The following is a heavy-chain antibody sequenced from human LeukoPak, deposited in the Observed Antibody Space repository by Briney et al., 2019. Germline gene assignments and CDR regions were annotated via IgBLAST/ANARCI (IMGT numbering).Heavy chain of an antibody. CDR1: GGSISSYN. Sequence: SETLSLTCTVSGGSISSYNWSWMRQPPGKGLEWIGYIYYSGSTNYSPSLKSRVTISVDTSKNQFSLKLNSVTAADTAVYHCARQQGDYVDYWGQGTLVTVSS. CDR2: IYYSGST. J-gene: IGHJ4*02. CDR3: ARQQGDYVDY. V-gene: IGHV4-59*08.